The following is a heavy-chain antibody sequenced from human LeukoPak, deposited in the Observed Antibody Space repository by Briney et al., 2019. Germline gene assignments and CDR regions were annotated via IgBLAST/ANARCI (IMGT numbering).Heavy chain of an antibody. Sequence: GGSLRLSCAASGFTFSSYSMNWVRQAPGKGLEWVSSISSSSSYIYYADSVKGRFTISRDNAKNSLYLQMNSLRAEDTAAYYCARAQDSSSCPFDYWGQGTLVTVSS. CDR2: ISSSSSYI. V-gene: IGHV3-21*01. CDR1: GFTFSSYS. CDR3: ARAQDSSSCPFDY. J-gene: IGHJ4*02. D-gene: IGHD6-13*01.